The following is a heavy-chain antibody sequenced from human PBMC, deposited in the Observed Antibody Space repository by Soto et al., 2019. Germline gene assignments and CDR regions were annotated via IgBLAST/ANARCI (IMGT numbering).Heavy chain of an antibody. CDR3: ARVPLGSGTYFNYYYVMDV. D-gene: IGHD3-10*01. CDR1: GDSISSGNYY. J-gene: IGHJ6*02. CDR2: INYSGST. Sequence: QVQLQESGPGLVKPSQTLSLSCTLSGDSISSGNYYWGWIRHSPGKGLEWIAYINYSGSTYWNQSLRGRITMSVDTWKNQFSLTLRCVTAADMAVYYCARVPLGSGTYFNYYYVMDVWGQGTTVTVSS. V-gene: IGHV4-30-4*01.